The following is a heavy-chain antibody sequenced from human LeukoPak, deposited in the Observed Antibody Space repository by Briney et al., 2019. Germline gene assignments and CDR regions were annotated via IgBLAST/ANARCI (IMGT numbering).Heavy chain of an antibody. V-gene: IGHV4-4*07. J-gene: IGHJ5*02. CDR2: IYTSGST. CDR1: GGSISSYY. Sequence: SETLSLTCTVSGGSISSYYWSWIRQPAGKGLEWIGRIYTSGSTNYNPSLKSRVTMSVDTSKNQFSLKLSSVTAADTAVYYCARDASGSGWSRGNWFDPWGQGTLVTVSS. CDR3: ARDASGSGWSRGNWFDP. D-gene: IGHD6-19*01.